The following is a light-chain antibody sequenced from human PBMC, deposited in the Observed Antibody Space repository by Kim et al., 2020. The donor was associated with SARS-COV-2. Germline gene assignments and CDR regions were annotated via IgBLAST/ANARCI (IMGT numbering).Light chain of an antibody. CDR2: GAS. Sequence: VSPGEGGTLSCRASESISNNLAWYQQIPGQGPRLLIYGASTRAAGIPARFSGSGSGTEFTLTISSLQSEDFAIFYCQQYNHWPLTFGGGTKVDIK. V-gene: IGKV3-15*01. J-gene: IGKJ4*01. CDR3: QQYNHWPLT. CDR1: ESISNN.